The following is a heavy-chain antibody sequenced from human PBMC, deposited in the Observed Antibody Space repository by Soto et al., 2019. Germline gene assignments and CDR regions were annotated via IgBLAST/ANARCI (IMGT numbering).Heavy chain of an antibody. V-gene: IGHV3-23*01. D-gene: IGHD3-3*01. CDR1: GFTFSSYA. CDR2: ISGSGGST. CDR3: AKDPRPPKLYDFWNTIMGHYFDY. Sequence: PGGSLRLSCAASGFTFSSYAMSWVRQAPGKGLEWVSAISGSGGSTYYADSVKGRFTISRDNSKNTLYLQMNSLRAEDTAVYYCAKDPRPPKLYDFWNTIMGHYFDYWGQGTLVTVSS. J-gene: IGHJ4*02.